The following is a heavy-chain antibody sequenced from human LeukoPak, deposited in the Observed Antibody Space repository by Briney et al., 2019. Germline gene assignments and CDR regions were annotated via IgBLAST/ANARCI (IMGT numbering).Heavy chain of an antibody. D-gene: IGHD5-24*01. J-gene: IGHJ4*02. Sequence: ASVKVSCKASGYTFTSYAMHWVRQAPGQGLEWMGWITPSGGTNYPQKFQGRVAITRDTSITTAYMDLSRLTSDNTAVYYCARDRYGDGFAHFDYWGQGTLVTVSS. V-gene: IGHV1-2*02. CDR2: ITPSGGT. CDR3: ARDRYGDGFAHFDY. CDR1: GYTFTSYA.